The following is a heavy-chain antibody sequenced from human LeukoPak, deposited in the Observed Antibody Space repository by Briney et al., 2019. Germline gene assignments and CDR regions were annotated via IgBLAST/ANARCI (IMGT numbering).Heavy chain of an antibody. CDR1: GFTFSSYA. V-gene: IGHV3-30*01. CDR2: ISYDGSNK. CDR3: VREHYDFWSGLQFDY. J-gene: IGHJ4*02. Sequence: PGRSLRLSCAASGFTFSSYAMHWVRQAPGKGLEWVAVISYDGSNKYYADSVKGRFTISRDNSKNTLYLQMNSLRAEDTAVYYCVREHYDFWSGLQFDYWGQGTLVTVSS. D-gene: IGHD3-3*01.